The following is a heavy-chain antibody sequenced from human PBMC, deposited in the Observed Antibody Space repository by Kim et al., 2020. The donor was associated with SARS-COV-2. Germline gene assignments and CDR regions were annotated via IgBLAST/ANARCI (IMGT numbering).Heavy chain of an antibody. Sequence: KGRFTISRENAKNSLYLQMTSLRAGDTAVYYCARLHRAYGSGSYWGYFDLWGRGTLVTVSS. V-gene: IGHV3-13*01. J-gene: IGHJ2*01. D-gene: IGHD3-10*01. CDR3: ARLHRAYGSGSYWGYFDL.